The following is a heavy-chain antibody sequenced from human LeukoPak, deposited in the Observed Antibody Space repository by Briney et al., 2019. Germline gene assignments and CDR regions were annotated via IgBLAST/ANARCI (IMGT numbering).Heavy chain of an antibody. J-gene: IGHJ4*02. CDR2: INHSGST. CDR1: GGSFSGYY. CDR3: ARVGAARAVAGTWSLDY. V-gene: IGHV4-34*01. Sequence: SETLSLTCAVYGGSFSGYYWSWLRQPPGKGLEWIGEINHSGSTNYNPSLKSRVTISVDTSKNQFSLKLSSVTAADTAVYYCARVGAARAVAGTWSLDYWGQGTLVTVSS. D-gene: IGHD6-19*01.